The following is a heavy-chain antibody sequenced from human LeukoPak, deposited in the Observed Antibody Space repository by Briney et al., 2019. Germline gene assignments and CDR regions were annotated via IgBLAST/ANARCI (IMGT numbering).Heavy chain of an antibody. CDR3: ARGVLGDYYDSSGPNTYYFDY. D-gene: IGHD3-22*01. V-gene: IGHV4-59*12. CDR1: GVSISSYY. CDR2: IYYSGST. J-gene: IGHJ4*02. Sequence: SETLSLTCTVSGVSISSYYWSWIRQPPGKGLEWIGYIYYSGSTNYNPSLKSRVTISVDTSKNQFSLKLSSVTAADTAVYYCARGVLGDYYDSSGPNTYYFDYWGQGTLVTVSS.